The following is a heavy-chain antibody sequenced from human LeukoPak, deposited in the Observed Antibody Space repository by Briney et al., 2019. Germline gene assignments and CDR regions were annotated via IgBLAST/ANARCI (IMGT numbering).Heavy chain of an antibody. CDR2: IYYTGTT. V-gene: IGHV4-59*01. Sequence: SETLSLTCTVSGGSIGSFYWSWIRQPPGKGLEWIGYIYYTGTTNYNPSLKSRVTISIDTSKNQLSLKLSSATAADTAMYYCVREQRSYDFSSAFYIAHGMDVWGQGTPVTVSS. CDR3: VREQRSYDFSSAFYIAHGMDV. CDR1: GGSIGSFY. D-gene: IGHD3-3*01. J-gene: IGHJ6*02.